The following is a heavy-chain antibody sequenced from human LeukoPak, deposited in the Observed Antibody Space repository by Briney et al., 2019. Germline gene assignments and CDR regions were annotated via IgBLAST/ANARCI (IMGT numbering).Heavy chain of an antibody. D-gene: IGHD1-26*01. CDR1: GGSISSSSYY. CDR3: ARAEVSYSGSYLGAGAFDI. V-gene: IGHV4-30-2*01. Sequence: SQTLSLTCTVSGGSISSSSYYWGWIRQPPGKGLEWIGYIYHSGSTYYNPSLKSRVTISVDRSKNQFSLKLSSVTAADTAVYYCARAEVSYSGSYLGAGAFDIWGQGTMVTVSS. CDR2: IYHSGST. J-gene: IGHJ3*02.